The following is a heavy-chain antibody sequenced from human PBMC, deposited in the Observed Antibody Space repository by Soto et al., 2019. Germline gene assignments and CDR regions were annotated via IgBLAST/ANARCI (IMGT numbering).Heavy chain of an antibody. CDR1: GYSVSSSPYS. CDR2: MFYSGLT. D-gene: IGHD2-15*01. J-gene: IGHJ6*02. V-gene: IGHV4-39*01. Sequence: SETLSLTCSVSGYSVSSSPYSWAWIRQPPGKGLEWIGSMFYSGLTYYNPSLKSRVTLSVDTSKNHFSVRLNSVAAADTAVYYCAPLTVSLSGPYGIHVWGQGTTVT. CDR3: APLTVSLSGPYGIHV.